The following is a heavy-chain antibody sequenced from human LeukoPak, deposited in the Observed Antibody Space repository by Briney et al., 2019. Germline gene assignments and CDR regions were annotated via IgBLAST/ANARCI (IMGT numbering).Heavy chain of an antibody. CDR2: INPNSGGT. Sequence: ASVKVSCKASGYTFTGYYMHWVRQAPGQGLEWMGWINPNSGGTNYAQKFQGRVTMTRDTSISTAYMELSSLRSEDTAVYYCASSRPWGYYYYMDVWGKGTTVTISS. J-gene: IGHJ6*03. CDR3: ASSRPWGYYYYMDV. CDR1: GYTFTGYY. V-gene: IGHV1-2*02. D-gene: IGHD3-16*01.